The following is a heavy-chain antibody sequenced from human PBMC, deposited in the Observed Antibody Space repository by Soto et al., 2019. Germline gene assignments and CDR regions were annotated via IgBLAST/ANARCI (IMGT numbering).Heavy chain of an antibody. Sequence: SETLSLTCTVSGGSISSYYWSWIRQPPGKGLEWIGYIYYSGSTNYNPSLKSRVTISVDTSKNQFSLKLSSVTAADTAVYYCARTLYYDILTGYFSYYYYMDVWGKGTTVTVSS. V-gene: IGHV4-59*01. D-gene: IGHD3-9*01. J-gene: IGHJ6*03. CDR1: GGSISSYY. CDR2: IYYSGST. CDR3: ARTLYYDILTGYFSYYYYMDV.